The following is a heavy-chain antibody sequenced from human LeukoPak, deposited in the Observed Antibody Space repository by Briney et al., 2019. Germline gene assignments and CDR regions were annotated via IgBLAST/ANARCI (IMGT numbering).Heavy chain of an antibody. D-gene: IGHD3-10*01. V-gene: IGHV3-66*01. CDR3: ARGTVTMVDY. CDR2: IYSGGST. J-gene: IGHJ4*02. CDR1: GFTVSSNY. Sequence: GGSLRHSCAASGFTVSSNYMSWVRQAPGRGLEWVSVIYSGGSTYYADSVKGRFTISRDNSKNTLFLQMNSLRAGDTAVYYCARGTVTMVDYWGQGTLVTVSS.